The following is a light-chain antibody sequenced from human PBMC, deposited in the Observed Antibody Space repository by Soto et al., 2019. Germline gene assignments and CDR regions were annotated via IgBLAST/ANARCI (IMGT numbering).Light chain of an antibody. CDR3: QQRSNWPRT. V-gene: IGKV3-11*01. CDR2: GAS. CDR1: QSVSSN. J-gene: IGKJ4*01. Sequence: PATVYMSAGQTATLTCMASQSVSSNLAWYQQKPGQAPRLLIYGASTRATGIPDRFSVIGSGKDFNLTIRSLEPEDFAVYYGQQRSNWPRTVGGGTKVDIK.